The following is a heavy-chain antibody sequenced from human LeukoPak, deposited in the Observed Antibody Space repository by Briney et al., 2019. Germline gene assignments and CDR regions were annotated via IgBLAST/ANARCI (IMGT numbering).Heavy chain of an antibody. CDR3: AKQAGTAMVSDY. CDR2: ISGSGGST. CDR1: GFTFWSYA. Sequence: GSLRLSFAASGFTFWSYAMGLVRQAPGEGVELVSAISGSGGSTYYADSVKGRFTISRDNSKNTLYLQMNSLRAEDTAVYYCAKQAGTAMVSDYWGQGTLVTVSS. V-gene: IGHV3-23*01. J-gene: IGHJ4*02. D-gene: IGHD5-18*01.